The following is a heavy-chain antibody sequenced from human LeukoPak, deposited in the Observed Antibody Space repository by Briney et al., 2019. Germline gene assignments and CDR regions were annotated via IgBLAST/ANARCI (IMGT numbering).Heavy chain of an antibody. V-gene: IGHV3-30-3*01. CDR1: GFTFSSYA. Sequence: PGRSLRLSCAASGFTFSSYAMHWVRQAPGKGLEWVAVISYDGSNKYYADSVKGRFTISRDNSKNTLYLQMNSLRAEDTAVYYCAKDRDSSSSAPGDYFDYWGQGTLVTVSS. CDR3: AKDRDSSSSAPGDYFDY. D-gene: IGHD6-6*01. J-gene: IGHJ4*02. CDR2: ISYDGSNK.